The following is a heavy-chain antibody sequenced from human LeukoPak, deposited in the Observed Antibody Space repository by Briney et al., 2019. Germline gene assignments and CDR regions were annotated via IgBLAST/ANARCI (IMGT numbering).Heavy chain of an antibody. CDR1: GYTLTELS. CDR3: VRIYYSNAFDI. V-gene: IGHV1-24*01. Sequence: ASVKVSCKVSGYTLTELSMHWARQAPGKGLEWMGGFDPEDGETIYAQKFQGRVTMTEDTSTGTAYMELSSLRSEDTAVYYCVRIYYSNAFDIWGQGTMVTVSS. J-gene: IGHJ3*02. CDR2: FDPEDGET. D-gene: IGHD4-11*01.